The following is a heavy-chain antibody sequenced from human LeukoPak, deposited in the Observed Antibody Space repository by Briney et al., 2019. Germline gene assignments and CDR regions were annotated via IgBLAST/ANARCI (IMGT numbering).Heavy chain of an antibody. J-gene: IGHJ5*02. V-gene: IGHV1-18*01. CDR2: ISGHSGNT. CDR3: ARDFAWGSGGAPIDDNWLDP. Sequence: ASVKVSCKASYYTFTNYGITWVRQAPGQGLEWMGWISGHSGNTNYAQKFQDRATMTTDTSTSTAYMELRSLRFDDTAVYYCARDFAWGSGGAPIDDNWLDPWGQGTLVTVSS. D-gene: IGHD7-27*01. CDR1: YYTFTNYG.